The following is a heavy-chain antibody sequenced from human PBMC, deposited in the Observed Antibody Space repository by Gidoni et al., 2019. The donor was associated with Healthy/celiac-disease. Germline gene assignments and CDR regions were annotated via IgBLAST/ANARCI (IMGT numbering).Heavy chain of an antibody. CDR2: ISGSGGST. J-gene: IGHJ3*02. Sequence: EVQLLESGGGLVQPGGSLRLSCAASGFTFSSYAMSWVRQAPGKGLGWVSAISGSGGSTYYADSVKGRFTISRDNSKNTLYLQMNSLRAEDTAVYYCAKRPPAVAGMDDAFDIWGQGTMVTVSS. CDR3: AKRPPAVAGMDDAFDI. D-gene: IGHD6-19*01. V-gene: IGHV3-23*01. CDR1: GFTFSSYA.